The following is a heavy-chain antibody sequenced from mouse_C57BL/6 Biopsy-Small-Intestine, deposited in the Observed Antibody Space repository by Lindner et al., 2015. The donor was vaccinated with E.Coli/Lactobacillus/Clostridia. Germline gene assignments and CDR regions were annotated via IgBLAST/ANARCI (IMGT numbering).Heavy chain of an antibody. V-gene: IGHV1-63*01. CDR2: IYPGGGYT. J-gene: IGHJ2*01. D-gene: IGHD1-1*01. Sequence: VQLQESGAELVRPGTSVKMSCKASGYTFTNYWISWAKQRPGHGLEWIGDIYPGGGYTNYNEKFKGKATLTADKSSSTAYMQFSSLTSEDSAIYYCARSYYDYFGYWGQGTTLTVSS. CDR1: GYTFTNYW. CDR3: ARSYYDYFGY.